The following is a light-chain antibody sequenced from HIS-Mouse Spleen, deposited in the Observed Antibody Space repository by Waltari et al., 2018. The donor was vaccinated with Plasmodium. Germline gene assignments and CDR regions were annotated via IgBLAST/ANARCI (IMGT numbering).Light chain of an antibody. Sequence: QSVLTQPPSVSAAPGQKVTISCSGSSSNIGNNYVSWYQPLPGTAPKLLIYDNNNRPSGIPDRCSGSKSGTSATLGITGLQTGDEADYYCGTWDSSLSAGVVFGGGTKLTVL. CDR1: SSNIGNNY. V-gene: IGLV1-51*01. CDR3: GTWDSSLSAGVV. CDR2: DNN. J-gene: IGLJ2*01.